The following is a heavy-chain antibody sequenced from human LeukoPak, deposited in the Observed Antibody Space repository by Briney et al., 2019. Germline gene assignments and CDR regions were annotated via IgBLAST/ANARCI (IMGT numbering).Heavy chain of an antibody. CDR2: ISSSSSTI. CDR3: AKHLTYYYDSSGYYYHANFDY. D-gene: IGHD3-22*01. V-gene: IGHV3-48*01. J-gene: IGHJ4*02. CDR1: GFTFSSYS. Sequence: GGSLRLSCAASGFTFSSYSMTWVRQAPGKGLEWVSYISSSSSTIYYAASVKGRFTISRDNAKNTLYLQMNSLRAEDTAVYYCAKHLTYYYDSSGYYYHANFDYWGQGTLVTVSS.